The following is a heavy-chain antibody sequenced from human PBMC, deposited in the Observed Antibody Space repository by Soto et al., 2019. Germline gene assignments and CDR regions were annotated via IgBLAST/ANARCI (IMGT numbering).Heavy chain of an antibody. CDR1: GFTVSSNY. V-gene: IGHV3-53*01. J-gene: IGHJ6*02. D-gene: IGHD6-6*01. CDR2: IYSGGNT. Sequence: QTGGSLRLSCAASGFTVSSNYMSWVRQAPGKGLEWVSVIYSGGNTYYADSVKGRFTISRDNSKNTLYLQMNSLRAEDTAVYYCARERTARPYYYYGMDVWGQGTTVTVSS. CDR3: ARERTARPYYYYGMDV.